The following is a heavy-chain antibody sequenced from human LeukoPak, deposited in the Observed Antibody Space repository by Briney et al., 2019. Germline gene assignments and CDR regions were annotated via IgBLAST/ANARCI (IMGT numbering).Heavy chain of an antibody. Sequence: GASVKVSCKASGYTFTGYYMHWVRQAPGQGLEWMGRINPNSGGTNYAQKFQGRVTMTRDTSISTAYMELSRLRSDDTAVYYCARVRRLRLGELSLPHWGQGTLVTVSS. J-gene: IGHJ4*02. CDR1: GYTFTGYY. CDR3: ARVRRLRLGELSLPH. CDR2: INPNSGGT. D-gene: IGHD3-16*02. V-gene: IGHV1-2*06.